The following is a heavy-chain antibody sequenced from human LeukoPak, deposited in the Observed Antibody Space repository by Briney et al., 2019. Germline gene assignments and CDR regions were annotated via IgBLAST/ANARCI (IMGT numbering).Heavy chain of an antibody. Sequence: PGGSLRLSCAASGFTVSNNYMSWVRQAPGKGLEWVSVIYSGGSTYYADSVKGRFSISRDNSKNTLYLQMNSLRVEDMAVYYCARGPGSGTGGMDVWGQGTTVTVSS. D-gene: IGHD3-10*01. V-gene: IGHV3-66*01. CDR1: GFTVSNNY. CDR3: ARGPGSGTGGMDV. J-gene: IGHJ6*02. CDR2: IYSGGST.